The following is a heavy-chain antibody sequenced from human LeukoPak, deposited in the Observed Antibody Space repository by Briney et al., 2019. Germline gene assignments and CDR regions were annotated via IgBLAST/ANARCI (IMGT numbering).Heavy chain of an antibody. CDR1: GFTFSSYA. Sequence: PGGSLRLSCAASGFTFSSYAMSWVRQAPGKGLEWIGEINHSGSTHYNPSLKSRVTISVDTSKNQFSLKVSSVTAADTAVYYCARVGCSSSSCNVSYYYHYYYMDVWGKGTTVTVSS. J-gene: IGHJ6*03. CDR2: INHSGST. V-gene: IGHV4-34*01. D-gene: IGHD2-2*01. CDR3: ARVGCSSSSCNVSYYYHYYYMDV.